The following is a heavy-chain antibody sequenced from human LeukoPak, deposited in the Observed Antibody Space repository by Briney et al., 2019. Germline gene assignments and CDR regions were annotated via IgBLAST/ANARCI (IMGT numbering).Heavy chain of an antibody. Sequence: PSETLSLTCTVPGGSISSGGYYWSWIRQHPGKGLEWIGSIYYSGSTNYNPSLQGRVTISLDTSRIQFSLKLSSVTAADTAVYYCARVARYCSSTSCYSNYYYGMDVWGQGTTVTVSS. D-gene: IGHD2-2*02. V-gene: IGHV4-31*03. CDR3: ARVARYCSSTSCYSNYYYGMDV. J-gene: IGHJ6*02. CDR1: GGSISSGGYY. CDR2: IYYSGST.